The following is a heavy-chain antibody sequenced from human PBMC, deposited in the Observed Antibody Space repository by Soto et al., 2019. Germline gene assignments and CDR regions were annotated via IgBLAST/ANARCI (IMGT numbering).Heavy chain of an antibody. CDR2: ISSNGGST. D-gene: IGHD1-26*01. CDR1: GFTFSSYA. Sequence: EVQLVESGGGLVQPGGSLRLSCAASGFTFSSYAMHWVRQAPGKGLEYVSAISSNGGSTYYANSVKGRFTISRDKSKNTLYLQMGSLRAEDMAVYYCARDTKSGSYSLDYWGQGTLVTVSS. CDR3: ARDTKSGSYSLDY. V-gene: IGHV3-64*01. J-gene: IGHJ4*02.